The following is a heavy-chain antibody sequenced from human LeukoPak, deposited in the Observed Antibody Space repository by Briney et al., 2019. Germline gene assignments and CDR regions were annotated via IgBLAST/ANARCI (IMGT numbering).Heavy chain of an antibody. V-gene: IGHV3-72*01. D-gene: IGHD6-19*01. CDR1: GFTFSDHF. CDR3: ARVSTTVAGSDYLDY. J-gene: IGHJ4*02. Sequence: QSGGSLRLSCAASGFTFSDHFMDRVRQAPGKGLEWVGRIRKRPNSYTTEYAASVQGRFAISRDDSKNSLYLQMNSLKTEDTAVYYCARVSTTVAGSDYLDYWGQGTQVTISS. CDR2: IRKRPNSYTT.